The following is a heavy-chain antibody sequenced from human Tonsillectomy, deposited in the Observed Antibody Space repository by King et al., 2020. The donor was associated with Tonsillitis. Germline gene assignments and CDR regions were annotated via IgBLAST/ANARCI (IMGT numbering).Heavy chain of an antibody. CDR3: ARHFVQQAAGSGYYSYYYYRAF. Sequence: VQLQESGPGLVKPSETLSLTCTVSGGSISSYYWSWIRQPPGKGLEWIGYIYYSGSTNYNPSLKSRVTISVDTSKNQFSLKLSSVTAADTAVYYCARHFVQQAAGSGYYSYYYYRAFGGQGTPPPASS. D-gene: IGHD1-1*01. J-gene: IGHJ6*03. V-gene: IGHV4-59*08. CDR2: IYYSGST. CDR1: GGSISSYY.